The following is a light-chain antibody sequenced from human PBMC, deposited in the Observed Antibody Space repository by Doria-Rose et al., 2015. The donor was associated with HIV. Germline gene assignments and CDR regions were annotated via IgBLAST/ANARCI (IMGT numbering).Light chain of an antibody. J-gene: IGKJ1*01. V-gene: IGKV1-9*01. Sequence: TQSPSFLSASVGVRVTITCRASQGISRYLAWYQQKPGKAPTLLIFGVSTLQSGVPSRFSGSGSGTEFTLTISSLQPEDFATYYCQQFDSFPRTFGQGTKVELK. CDR2: GVS. CDR1: QGISRY. CDR3: QQFDSFPRT.